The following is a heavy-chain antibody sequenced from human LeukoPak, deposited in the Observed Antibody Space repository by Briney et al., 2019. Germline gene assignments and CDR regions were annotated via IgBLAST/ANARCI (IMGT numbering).Heavy chain of an antibody. CDR3: ARLKDSSGWLIDY. J-gene: IGHJ4*02. CDR1: GGSISSGDYY. Sequence: SETLSLTCTVSGGSISSGDYYWSWIRQPPGKGLEWIGYIYYSGSTYYNPSLKSRVTISVDTSKNQFSLKLSSVTAADTAVYYCARLKDSSGWLIDYWGQGTLVTVSS. D-gene: IGHD6-19*01. V-gene: IGHV4-30-4*01. CDR2: IYYSGST.